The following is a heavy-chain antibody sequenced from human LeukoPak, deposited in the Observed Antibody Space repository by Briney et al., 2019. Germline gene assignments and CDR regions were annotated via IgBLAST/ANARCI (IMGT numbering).Heavy chain of an antibody. CDR2: IYHSGST. V-gene: IGHV4-59*08. J-gene: IGHJ4*02. CDR3: ASAWGGYVDY. D-gene: IGHD7-27*01. CDR1: GGSISSYY. Sequence: SETLSLTCTVSGGSISSYYWSWIRQPPGKGLEWIGSIYHSGSTYYNPSLKSRVTISVDTSKNQFSLKLSSVTAADTAVYYCASAWGGYVDYWGQGTLVTVSS.